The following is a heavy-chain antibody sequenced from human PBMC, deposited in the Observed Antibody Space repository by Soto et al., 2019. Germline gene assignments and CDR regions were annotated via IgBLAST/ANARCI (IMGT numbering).Heavy chain of an antibody. J-gene: IGHJ4*02. CDR3: ATRYGSGNNNEKYFDY. Sequence: ASVKVSCKVSGYTLTELSMHWVRQAPGKGLEWMGGFDPEDGETIYAQKFQGRVTMTEDTSTDTAYMELSSLRSEDTAVYYCATRYGSGNNNEKYFDYWGQGTLVTVSS. CDR2: FDPEDGET. V-gene: IGHV1-24*01. D-gene: IGHD3-10*01. CDR1: GYTLTELS.